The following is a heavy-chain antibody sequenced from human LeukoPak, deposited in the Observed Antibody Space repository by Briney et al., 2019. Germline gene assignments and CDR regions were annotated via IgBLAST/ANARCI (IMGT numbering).Heavy chain of an antibody. J-gene: IGHJ4*02. CDR1: GFSFSNYN. V-gene: IGHV3-21*01. D-gene: IGHD3-3*01. CDR3: AREALGFDF. Sequence: PGGSLRLSCAASGFSFSNYNMNWVRQAPGKGLEWVSSFTSGSGYIYYADSVKGRFTISRDNAKKSLYLEMNSLRADDTGVYYCAREALGFDFWGQGTPVTVSS. CDR2: FTSGSGYI.